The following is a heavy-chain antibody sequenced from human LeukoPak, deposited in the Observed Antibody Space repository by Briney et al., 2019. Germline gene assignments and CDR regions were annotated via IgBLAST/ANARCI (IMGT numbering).Heavy chain of an antibody. J-gene: IGHJ5*02. CDR1: GYTLTELS. CDR3: ATDALHSGSYSHWFDP. D-gene: IGHD1-26*01. CDR2: FDPEDGET. V-gene: IGHV1-24*01. Sequence: ASVNVSFKVSGYTLTELSMHWVRPAPGKGLEWMGGFDPEDGETIYAQKFQGRVTMTEDTSTDTAYMELSSLRSEDTAVYYCATDALHSGSYSHWFDPWGQGTLVTVSS.